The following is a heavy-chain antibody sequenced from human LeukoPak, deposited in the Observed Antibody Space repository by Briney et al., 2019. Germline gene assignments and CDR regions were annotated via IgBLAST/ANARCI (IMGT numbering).Heavy chain of an antibody. V-gene: IGHV4-59*01. Sequence: SETLFLTCTVSGGSISNYYWSWIRQPPGKGPDYIGYIYYSGSTHYNPSLKSRVTISVDRSKNQFSLRLSSVTAADTAVYYCAREYYDILTGYYEGGDYWGQGTLVTVSS. CDR3: AREYYDILTGYYEGGDY. J-gene: IGHJ4*02. CDR2: IYYSGST. D-gene: IGHD3-9*01. CDR1: GGSISNYY.